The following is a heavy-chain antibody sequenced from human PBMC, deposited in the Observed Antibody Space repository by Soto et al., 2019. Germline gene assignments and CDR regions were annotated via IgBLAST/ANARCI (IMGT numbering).Heavy chain of an antibody. CDR1: GYSFTSYW. CDR3: ATLKRQWLVRRPMVLCVN. Sequence: PGESLKISCKGSGYSFTSYWIGWVRQMPGKGLEWMGIIYPGDSDTRYSPSFQGQVTISADKSISTAYLQWSSLKASDTAMYYCATLKRQWLVRRPMVLCVNWGQGTLVTVSS. D-gene: IGHD6-19*01. CDR2: IYPGDSDT. J-gene: IGHJ4*02. V-gene: IGHV5-51*01.